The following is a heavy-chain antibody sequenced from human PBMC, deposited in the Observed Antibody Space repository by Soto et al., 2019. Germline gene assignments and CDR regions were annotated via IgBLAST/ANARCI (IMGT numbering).Heavy chain of an antibody. J-gene: IGHJ6*02. CDR1: GGTFNNPG. CDR2: ITPALGPA. Sequence: QVQLVQSGAEVKKPGSSVKVSCKASGGTFNNPGIAWVRQAPGQGLEWMGGITPALGPANYAPKFQGRVTITADVYTSTAYMELSSLRSEDTAVYYCARDRLNAIFGVVLSYGLDVWGQGTTVSLSS. V-gene: IGHV1-69*01. CDR3: ARDRLNAIFGVVLSYGLDV. D-gene: IGHD3-3*01.